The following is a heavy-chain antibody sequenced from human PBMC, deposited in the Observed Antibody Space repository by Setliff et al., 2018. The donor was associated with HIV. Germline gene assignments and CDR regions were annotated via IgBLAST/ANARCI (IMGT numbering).Heavy chain of an antibody. CDR1: GFTFSSYG. J-gene: IGHJ3*01. D-gene: IGHD3-22*01. V-gene: IGHV3-33*01. Sequence: GSLRLSCAASGFTFSSYGMHWVRQAPGKGLEWVALIWYDGTNKYYADSVKGRSTISRDSSKNTLYLQMNSPRAEDTAVYHCATGYYYDSKRAFDFWGQGTMVTVSS. CDR3: ATGYYYDSKRAFDF. CDR2: IWYDGTNK.